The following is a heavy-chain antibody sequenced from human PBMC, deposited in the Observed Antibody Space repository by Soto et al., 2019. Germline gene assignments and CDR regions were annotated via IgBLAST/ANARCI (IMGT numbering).Heavy chain of an antibody. CDR1: GGSISSYY. V-gene: IGHV4-59*01. D-gene: IGHD3-22*01. J-gene: IGHJ5*02. CDR2: IYYSGST. CDR3: ARRNIFYDSSGYYYGWFDP. Sequence: SETLSLTXTVSGGSISSYYWSWIRQPPGKGLEWIGYIYYSGSTNYNPSLKSRVTISVDTSKNQFSLKLSSVTAADTAVYYCARRNIFYDSSGYYYGWFDPWGQGTLVTVS.